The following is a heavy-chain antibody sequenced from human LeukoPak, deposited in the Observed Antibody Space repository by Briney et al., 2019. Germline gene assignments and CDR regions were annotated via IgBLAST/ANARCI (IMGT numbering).Heavy chain of an antibody. CDR2: IYTSGST. Sequence: TSETLSLTCSVSGGSINSYYRSWVRQSAGKGLEWIGRIYTSGSTNYTPSLKSRVTMSVDTSKNQFSLNLSSVTAADTAVYYCAREGGAYRSLDYWGQGTLVTVSS. D-gene: IGHD4-11*01. V-gene: IGHV4-4*07. CDR3: AREGGAYRSLDY. CDR1: GGSINSYY. J-gene: IGHJ4*02.